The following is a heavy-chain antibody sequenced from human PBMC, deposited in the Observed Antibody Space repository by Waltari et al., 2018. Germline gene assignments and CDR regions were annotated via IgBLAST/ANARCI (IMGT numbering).Heavy chain of an antibody. CDR2: INTNTGNP. V-gene: IGHV7-4-1*02. J-gene: IGHJ4*02. CDR3: ARAGSCSSTSCYFSHPFDF. CDR1: GYSFSTYS. D-gene: IGHD2-2*01. Sequence: QVQLVQSGSELNQPGASVRVSCKASGYSFSTYSIPRVRQAPGQGPEWMGWINTNTGNPTYAQDFTGRFVFSLDTSLSTTYLQFKSLKAEDTAMYYCARAGSCSSTSCYFSHPFDFWGQGTLVTVSS.